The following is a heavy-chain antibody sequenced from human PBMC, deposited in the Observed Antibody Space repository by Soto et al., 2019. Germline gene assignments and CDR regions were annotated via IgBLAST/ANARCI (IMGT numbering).Heavy chain of an antibody. D-gene: IGHD1-26*01. Sequence: QVQLVQPGAEVKKPGSSVKVSCKTSGGTFSTYSIVWVRQAPGEGLEWMGGIIPIFGTANYAQKLQDRVTITADKSTNTAFMELSSLKSEDTAMYYCASSSGNNYGVGTNYYFDYWGQGTLVTVSS. J-gene: IGHJ4*02. CDR2: IIPIFGTA. V-gene: IGHV1-69*06. CDR1: GGTFSTYS. CDR3: ASSSGNNYGVGTNYYFDY.